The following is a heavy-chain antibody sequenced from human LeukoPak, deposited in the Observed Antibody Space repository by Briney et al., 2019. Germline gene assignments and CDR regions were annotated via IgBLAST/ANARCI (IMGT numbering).Heavy chain of an antibody. CDR1: GYTFTSYY. CDR2: INPNSGGT. Sequence: ASVKVSCKASGYTFTSYYMHWVRQAPGQGLEWMGWINPNSGGTNYAQKFQGRVTMTRDTSISTAYMELSRLRSDDTAVYYCATGGIIAAAHNWFDPWGQGTLVTVSS. D-gene: IGHD6-13*01. CDR3: ATGGIIAAAHNWFDP. J-gene: IGHJ5*02. V-gene: IGHV1-2*02.